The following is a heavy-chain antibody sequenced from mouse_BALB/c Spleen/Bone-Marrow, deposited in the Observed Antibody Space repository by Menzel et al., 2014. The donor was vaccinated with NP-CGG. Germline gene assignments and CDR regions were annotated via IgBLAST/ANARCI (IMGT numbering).Heavy chain of an antibody. CDR1: GFTFSSYT. J-gene: IGHJ4*01. V-gene: IGHV5-6-4*01. CDR3: TRDLYDGYYYYAMDY. CDR2: ISSGGSYT. D-gene: IGHD2-3*01. Sequence: EVKVEESGGGLVKPGGSLKLSCAASGFTFSSYTMSWVRQTPEKRLEWVATISSGGSYTYYPDSVKGRSTISRDNAKNTLYLQMSRLKSEDTAMYYCTRDLYDGYYYYAMDYWGQGTSVTVSS.